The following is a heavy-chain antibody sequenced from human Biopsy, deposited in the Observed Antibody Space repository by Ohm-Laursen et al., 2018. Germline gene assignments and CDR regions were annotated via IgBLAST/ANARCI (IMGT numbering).Heavy chain of an antibody. J-gene: IGHJ6*02. Sequence: ASVKVSCKTSGGSFSMDAFSWMRQVPGQGLEWMGLIIPMSRTPDYAQKFQGRVTFTADESTSTVYMELTSLTPDDTAVYYCASPNSGTYDVWGQGTTVTVSS. D-gene: IGHD1-26*01. CDR3: ASPNSGTYDV. CDR2: IIPMSRTP. V-gene: IGHV1-69*13. CDR1: GGSFSMDA.